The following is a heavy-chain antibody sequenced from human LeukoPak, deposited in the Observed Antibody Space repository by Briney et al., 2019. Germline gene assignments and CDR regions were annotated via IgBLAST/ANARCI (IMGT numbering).Heavy chain of an antibody. Sequence: PSETLSLTCAVYGGSFSGYYWSWIRQPPGKGLEWIGEINHSGSTNYNPSIKSRVTISVDTSKNKFSLKLSSVTAADTAVYYCARGNRVVAATPRSWFDPWGQGTLVTVSS. CDR2: INHSGST. CDR3: ARGNRVVAATPRSWFDP. D-gene: IGHD2-15*01. V-gene: IGHV4-34*01. CDR1: GGSFSGYY. J-gene: IGHJ5*02.